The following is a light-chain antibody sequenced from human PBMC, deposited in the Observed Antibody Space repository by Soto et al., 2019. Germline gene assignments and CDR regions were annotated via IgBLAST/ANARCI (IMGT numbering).Light chain of an antibody. V-gene: IGKV3-15*01. CDR1: QSVSSN. CDR3: QQYSNWPRT. CDR2: GAS. Sequence: EIVMTQSPVTLSVSPGERATLSCRASQSVSSNLAWYQQKPGQAPRLLIYGASTRATGIPARFSGSGSGTEFTLTISSLQSEDFAVYYCQQYSNWPRTFGQGTKVDIK. J-gene: IGKJ1*01.